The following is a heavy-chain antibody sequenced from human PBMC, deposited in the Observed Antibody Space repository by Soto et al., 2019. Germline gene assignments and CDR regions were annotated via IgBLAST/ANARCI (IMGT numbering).Heavy chain of an antibody. CDR3: ARDIAGANLLFDY. D-gene: IGHD1-26*01. CDR1: GGSISSYY. CDR2: IYYSGST. Sequence: SETLSLTCTVSGGSISSYYWSWIRQPPGKGLEWIGYIYYSGSTNYNPSLKSRVTISVDTSKNQFSLKLSSVTAADTAVYYCARDIAGANLLFDYWGQGTLVNVS. J-gene: IGHJ4*02. V-gene: IGHV4-59*01.